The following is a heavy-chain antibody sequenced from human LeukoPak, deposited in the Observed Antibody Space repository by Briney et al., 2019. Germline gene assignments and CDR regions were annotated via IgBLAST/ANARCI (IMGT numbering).Heavy chain of an antibody. D-gene: IGHD4-17*01. CDR2: ISGSGGST. CDR1: GFTFSSYA. CDR3: ALDSITVTGTLCDY. J-gene: IGHJ4*02. Sequence: GGSLRLSCAASGFTFSSYAMSWVRQAPGKGLEWVSAISGSGGSTYYADSVKGRFTISRDNSKNTLYLQMNSLRAEDTAVYYCALDSITVTGTLCDYWGQGTLVTVSS. V-gene: IGHV3-23*01.